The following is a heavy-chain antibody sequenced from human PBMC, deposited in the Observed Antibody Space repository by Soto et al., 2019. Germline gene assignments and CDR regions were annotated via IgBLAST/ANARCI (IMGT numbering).Heavy chain of an antibody. V-gene: IGHV3-23*01. CDR3: AKKWIQLWFDY. CDR1: GFTFSSYA. Sequence: EVQLLETGGGLVQPGGSLRLSCAASGFTFSSYAMSWVRQAPGKGLEWVSAISGRGGNTYYADSVKGRFTISRDNSKNTLYLQMNSLRAEDTAVYYCAKKWIQLWFDYWGQGTLVTVSS. CDR2: ISGRGGNT. J-gene: IGHJ4*02. D-gene: IGHD5-18*01.